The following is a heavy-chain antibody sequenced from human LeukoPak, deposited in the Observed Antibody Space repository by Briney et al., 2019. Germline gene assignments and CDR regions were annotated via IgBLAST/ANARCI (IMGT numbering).Heavy chain of an antibody. CDR3: ARRHRYCSGGTCYLYDY. V-gene: IGHV4-59*08. J-gene: IGHJ4*02. D-gene: IGHD2-15*01. Sequence: SETLSLTCSVSGGSISSFYWSWIRQPPGKGLESIGFIYYTGSTNYNPSLKSRVTISVDTSKNQFSLRLTSVTAADTAVCYCARRHRYCSGGTCYLYDYWGQGTLVTVSS. CDR2: IYYTGST. CDR1: GGSISSFY.